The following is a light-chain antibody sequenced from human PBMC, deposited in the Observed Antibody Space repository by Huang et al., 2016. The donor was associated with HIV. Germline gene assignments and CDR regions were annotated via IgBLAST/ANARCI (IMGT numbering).Light chain of an antibody. CDR3: QQRNNWPPAWT. CDR2: HTS. CDR1: KSLTSS. J-gene: IGKJ1*01. Sequence: EIVLTQSPATLSLSPGDSATLSCSASKSLTSSLAWYQQRAGQPPRLLIYHTSNRAPGIPARFSGSGSGTDFTLTISSLGPEDFAVYYCQQRNNWPPAWTFGLGTRVEIK. V-gene: IGKV3-11*01.